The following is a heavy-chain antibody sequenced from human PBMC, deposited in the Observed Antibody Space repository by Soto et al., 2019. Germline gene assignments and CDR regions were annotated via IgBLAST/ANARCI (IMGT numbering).Heavy chain of an antibody. CDR1: GFTFSSYG. V-gene: IGHV3-30*18. J-gene: IGHJ3*02. CDR3: AKEVRYYYDSRGVDAFDI. D-gene: IGHD3-22*01. Sequence: QVQLVESGGGVVQPGRSLRLSCAASGFTFSSYGMHWVRQAPGKGLEWVAVISYHGSDQYYADSVKGRYTISRDNSKNTVHLQRNSLRAEDTAVYYCAKEVRYYYDSRGVDAFDIWGQGTVVTVSS. CDR2: ISYHGSDQ.